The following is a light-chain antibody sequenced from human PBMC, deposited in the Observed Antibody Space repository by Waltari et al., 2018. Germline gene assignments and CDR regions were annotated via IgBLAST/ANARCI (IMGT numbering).Light chain of an antibody. Sequence: IVMTQSPATLSLSPGESATLSCRASQSVRSTFAWFQQKPGQPPRLLIYGTSTRATGIPARFTGSGPGTEFSLTISSLQPEDFATYYCQQYDYWPWTFGQGTRVETK. CDR3: QQYDYWPWT. CDR1: QSVRST. J-gene: IGKJ1*01. CDR2: GTS. V-gene: IGKV3D-15*01.